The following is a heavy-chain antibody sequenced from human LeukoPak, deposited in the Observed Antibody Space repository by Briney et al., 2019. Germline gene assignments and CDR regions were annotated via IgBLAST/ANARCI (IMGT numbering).Heavy chain of an antibody. CDR3: ATERITMVRGVIFGVYYFDY. CDR2: INAGNGNT. V-gene: IGHV1-3*01. J-gene: IGHJ4*02. D-gene: IGHD3-10*01. Sequence: ASVKVSCKASGYTFTSYAMHWARQDPGQRLEWMGWINAGNGNTKYSQKFQGRVTITRDTSASTAYMELSSLRSEDTAVYYCATERITMVRGVIFGVYYFDYWGQGTLVTVSS. CDR1: GYTFTSYA.